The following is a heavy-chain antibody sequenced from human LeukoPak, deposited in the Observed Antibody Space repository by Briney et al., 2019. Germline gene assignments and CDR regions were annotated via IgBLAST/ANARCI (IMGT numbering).Heavy chain of an antibody. J-gene: IGHJ4*02. D-gene: IGHD3-10*01. CDR1: GYTFTSYG. CDR3: ARVPPDLMVRGHYFDY. CDR2: ISAYNGNT. V-gene: IGHV1-18*01. Sequence: ASVKVSCKASGYTFTSYGISWVRQAPGQGLEWMGWISAYNGNTNYAQKLQGRVTMTTDTSTSTAYMGLRSLRSDDTAVYYCARVPPDLMVRGHYFDYWGQGTLVTVSS.